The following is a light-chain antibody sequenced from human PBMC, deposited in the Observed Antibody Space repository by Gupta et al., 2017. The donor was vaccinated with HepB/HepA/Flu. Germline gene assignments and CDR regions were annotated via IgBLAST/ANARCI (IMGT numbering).Light chain of an antibody. Sequence: QSVLTQPPSVSGTPGQKVAISCSGGSSNIGNHVVNWYQQVPGTSPKLLIYSNDQRPSGVPGRFSGSKSGTSASLAISGLQSEDEAVYYCASWDFTLGGEVIGGGTRLSVL. CDR2: SND. CDR1: SSNIGNHV. V-gene: IGLV1-44*01. J-gene: IGLJ2*01. CDR3: ASWDFTLGGEV.